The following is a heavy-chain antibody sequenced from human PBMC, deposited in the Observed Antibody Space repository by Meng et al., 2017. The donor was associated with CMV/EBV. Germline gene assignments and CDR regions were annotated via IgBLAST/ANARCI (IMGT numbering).Heavy chain of an antibody. CDR3: ARHQGQLVEGDWFDP. J-gene: IGHJ5*02. Sequence: SVKVSCKASGGTFSSYAISWVRQAPGQGLEWMGGIIPIFGTANYAQKFQGRVTITTDESTSTAYVELSSLRSEDTAVYYCARHQGQLVEGDWFDPWGQGTLVTVSS. V-gene: IGHV1-69*05. CDR1: GGTFSSYA. CDR2: IIPIFGTA. D-gene: IGHD6-13*01.